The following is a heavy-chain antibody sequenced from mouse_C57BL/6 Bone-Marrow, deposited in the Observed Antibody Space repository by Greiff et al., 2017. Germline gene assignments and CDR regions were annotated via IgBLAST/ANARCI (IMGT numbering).Heavy chain of an antibody. J-gene: IGHJ2*01. Sequence: VQLQESGAELVRPGASVTLSCKASGYTFTDYEMHWVKQTPVHGLEWIGAIDPETGGTAYNQKFKGKAILTADKSSSTAYMELRSLTSEDSAVYYCTRARWLPHYFDYWGQGTTLTVSS. CDR1: GYTFTDYE. CDR2: IDPETGGT. CDR3: TRARWLPHYFDY. D-gene: IGHD2-3*01. V-gene: IGHV1-15*01.